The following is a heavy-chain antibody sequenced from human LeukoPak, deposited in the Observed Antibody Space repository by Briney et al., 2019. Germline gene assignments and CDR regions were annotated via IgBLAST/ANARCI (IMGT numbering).Heavy chain of an antibody. CDR1: GGSISSYY. Sequence: SETLSLTCTVSGGSISSYYWSWIRQPPGKGLEWIGNIYYSGSTNYNPSLKSRVTISVDTSKNQFSLKLSSVTAADTAVYYCARDLGIAAAGTEYGDAFDIWGQGTMVTVSS. D-gene: IGHD6-13*01. J-gene: IGHJ3*02. CDR3: ARDLGIAAAGTEYGDAFDI. V-gene: IGHV4-59*12. CDR2: IYYSGST.